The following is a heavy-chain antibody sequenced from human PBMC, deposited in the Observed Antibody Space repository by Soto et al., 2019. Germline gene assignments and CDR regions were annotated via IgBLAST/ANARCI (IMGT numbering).Heavy chain of an antibody. CDR1: GYTFTSYG. Sequence: QVQLVQSGAEVKKPGASVKVSCKASGYTFTSYGISWVRQAPGQGLEWMGWVNAYNGNTNYTQKFQGRVTMTTDTXTGTAYMELRSPRSDDTAVYYCARAAVSGRTGFDYWGQGTLVTVST. CDR2: VNAYNGNT. V-gene: IGHV1-18*01. CDR3: ARAAVSGRTGFDY. D-gene: IGHD6-19*01. J-gene: IGHJ4*02.